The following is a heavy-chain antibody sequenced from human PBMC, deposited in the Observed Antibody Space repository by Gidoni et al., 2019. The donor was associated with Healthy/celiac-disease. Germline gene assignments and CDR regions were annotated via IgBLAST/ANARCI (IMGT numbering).Heavy chain of an antibody. Sequence: QVQLVQAGAEVKKPGASVKVACRASGYNCTDYSMHWVRQAPGQGLEWMGWINPKSGGTDYAQKFQGRLTMTRDTSIGTGYMELSRLTSDDTAIYYCARVIRSQKAFFDNWGQGTLVTVSS. V-gene: IGHV1-2*02. D-gene: IGHD3-16*02. CDR1: GYNCTDYS. CDR2: INPKSGGT. CDR3: ARVIRSQKAFFDN. J-gene: IGHJ4*02.